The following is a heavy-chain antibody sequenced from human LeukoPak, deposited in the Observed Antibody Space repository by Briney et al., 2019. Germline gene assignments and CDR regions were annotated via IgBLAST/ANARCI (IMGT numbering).Heavy chain of an antibody. V-gene: IGHV3-74*01. CDR3: AGRLRWYSVGGTQFDP. CDR1: GFDFSSNW. CDR2: IKGDGIST. J-gene: IGHJ5*02. D-gene: IGHD4-23*01. Sequence: PGGSLRLSCAASGFDFSSNWMHWVRHAPGQGLVWVSRIKGDGISTNYADSVKGRFTISRDNAKNTLYLQMNSLRAEDTAVYYCAGRLRWYSVGGTQFDPWGQGTLVTVSS.